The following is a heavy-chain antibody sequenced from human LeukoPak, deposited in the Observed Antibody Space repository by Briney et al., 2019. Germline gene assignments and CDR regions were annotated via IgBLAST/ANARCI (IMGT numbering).Heavy chain of an antibody. D-gene: IGHD3-10*01. V-gene: IGHV3-30*02. J-gene: IGHJ4*02. Sequence: GGSLRLSCAASGFTFSSYGMHWVRQAPGKGLEWVAFIRYDGSNKYYADSVKGRFTISRDNSKNTLYLQMNSLRAEDTAVYYCVKDWADYYGSGSYDHLDYWGQGTLVTVSS. CDR1: GFTFSSYG. CDR3: VKDWADYYGSGSYDHLDY. CDR2: IRYDGSNK.